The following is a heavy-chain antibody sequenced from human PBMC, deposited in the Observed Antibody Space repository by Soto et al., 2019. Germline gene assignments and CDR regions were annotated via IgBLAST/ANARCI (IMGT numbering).Heavy chain of an antibody. Sequence: QVHLVQSGAEVKKPGASVKVSCKGSGYTFTSYGITWVRQAPGQGLEWMGWISAHNGNTDYAQKLQGRVTVTRDTSTSPAYMELRGLRSDDTAVYYCARGRDGDYWGQGALVTVSS. CDR1: GYTFTSYG. CDR3: ARGRDGDY. CDR2: ISAHNGNT. D-gene: IGHD6-6*01. V-gene: IGHV1-18*01. J-gene: IGHJ4*02.